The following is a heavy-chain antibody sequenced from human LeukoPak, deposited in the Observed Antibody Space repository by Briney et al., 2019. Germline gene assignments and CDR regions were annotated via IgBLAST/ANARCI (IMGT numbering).Heavy chain of an antibody. CDR1: GGSLSTYS. CDR3: ARATTVASGMQY. CDR2: IYNGGTT. D-gene: IGHD5-12*01. J-gene: IGHJ4*02. Sequence: SETLSLTCSVSGGSLSTYSWTWVRQSPGKRLEWIGSIYNGGTTNYNPSLKSRATISPDTAKNQFSLRLRSVTAADTAIYYCARATTVASGMQYWGQGTLVSVSS. V-gene: IGHV4-59*01.